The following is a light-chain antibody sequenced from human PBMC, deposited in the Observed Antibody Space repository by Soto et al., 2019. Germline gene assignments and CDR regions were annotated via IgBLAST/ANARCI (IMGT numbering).Light chain of an antibody. J-gene: IGKJ2*01. V-gene: IGKV3-15*01. Sequence: TQSPATLSVSPGDRATLSCRASQSVSRNLAWYQQKPGQAPRLLIYGASTRATGVPARFSGSGSATEFTLSISSLQSEDVAVYYCQQYGDWPPETFGQGNKLEI. CDR3: QQYGDWPPET. CDR1: QSVSRN. CDR2: GAS.